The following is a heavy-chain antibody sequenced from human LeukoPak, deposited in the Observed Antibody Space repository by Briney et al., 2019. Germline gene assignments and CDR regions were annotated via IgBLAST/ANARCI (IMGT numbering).Heavy chain of an antibody. CDR2: IFYNGST. D-gene: IGHD3/OR15-3a*01. CDR3: ARQSVDFWTDYAKNWFDP. Sequence: SETLSLTCTVSGGSISSYYWSWIRQPPGRGLEWIGYIFYNGSTNYNPPLKSRVTISVDTAKNHVSLSLSSVTAADTAVYYCARQSVDFWTDYAKNWFDPWGQGTLVTVSS. CDR1: GGSISSYY. J-gene: IGHJ5*02. V-gene: IGHV4-59*01.